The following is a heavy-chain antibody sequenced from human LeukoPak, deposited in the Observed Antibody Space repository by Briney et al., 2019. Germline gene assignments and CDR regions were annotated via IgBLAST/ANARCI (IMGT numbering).Heavy chain of an antibody. CDR1: GFTFSSYG. CDR3: AREHSYGDYYYYGMDV. D-gene: IGHD4-17*01. J-gene: IGHJ6*02. V-gene: IGHV3-7*01. CDR2: IKQDGSEK. Sequence: GRSLRLSCAASGFTFSSYGMHWVRQAPGKGLEWVANIKQDGSEKYYVDSVKGRFTISRDNAKNSLYLQMNSLRAEDTAVYYCAREHSYGDYYYYGMDVWGQGTTVTVSS.